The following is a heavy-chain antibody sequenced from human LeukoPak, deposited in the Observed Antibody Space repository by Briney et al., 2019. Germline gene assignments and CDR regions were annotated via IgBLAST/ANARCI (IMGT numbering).Heavy chain of an antibody. V-gene: IGHV1-69*13. CDR3: ASEMATTNDY. D-gene: IGHD5-24*01. CDR2: IVPIFGTA. Sequence: ASVKVSCKASGGTFSSYAISWVRQAPGQGLEWMGGIVPIFGTANYAQKFQGRVTITADESTSTAYMELSSLRSEDTAVYYCASEMATTNDYWGQGTLVTVPS. J-gene: IGHJ4*02. CDR1: GGTFSSYA.